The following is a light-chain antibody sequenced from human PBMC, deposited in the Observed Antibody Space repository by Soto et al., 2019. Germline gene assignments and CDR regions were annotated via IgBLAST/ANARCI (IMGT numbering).Light chain of an antibody. Sequence: EVVLTQSPATLSLSPGERATLSCRASENVRTFVDWYQQKPGQAPRLLIHGASNRATGIPARFSGSGSGTDFTLTISNLETEDFAVYYCQQYSNWPPWTFGQGTRVEI. V-gene: IGKV3-11*01. CDR1: ENVRTF. CDR2: GAS. CDR3: QQYSNWPPWT. J-gene: IGKJ1*01.